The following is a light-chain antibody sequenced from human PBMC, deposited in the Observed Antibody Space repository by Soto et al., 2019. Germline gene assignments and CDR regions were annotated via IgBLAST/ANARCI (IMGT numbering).Light chain of an antibody. V-gene: IGKV3-20*01. Sequence: EIVLTQSPGTLSLSPGERGTLSCRASQNLGTLYLAWFQQKSGQAPRLLIYDASTRATGIPSRFSGSGSGTDFTLTISRLEPEDFAVYYCQQYGSSPETFGQGTKVDIK. CDR1: QNLGTLY. CDR2: DAS. J-gene: IGKJ1*01. CDR3: QQYGSSPET.